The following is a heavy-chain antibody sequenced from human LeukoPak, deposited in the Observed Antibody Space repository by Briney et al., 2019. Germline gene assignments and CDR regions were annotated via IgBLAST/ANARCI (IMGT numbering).Heavy chain of an antibody. J-gene: IGHJ4*02. CDR1: GDSISSTSYY. Sequence: SETLSLTCTVSGDSISSTSYYWGWIRQPPGKGLEWIGSIYYSGSTYYNPSLKSRVTISVDTSKNQFSLKLSSVTAADTAVYYCASLWDLIRFDYWGQGTLVTVSS. V-gene: IGHV4-39*01. D-gene: IGHD1-26*01. CDR3: ASLWDLIRFDY. CDR2: IYYSGST.